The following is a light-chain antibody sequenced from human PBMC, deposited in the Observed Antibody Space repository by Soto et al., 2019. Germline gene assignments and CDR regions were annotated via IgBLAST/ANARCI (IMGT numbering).Light chain of an antibody. CDR2: EAS. V-gene: IGKV3-11*01. CDR1: QSVGNN. CDR3: QQHANWPLT. J-gene: IGKJ4*01. Sequence: EIVLTQSPATLSLSPGERATLSCRASQSVGNNLDWYQQKPGQAPGLLIYEASTRATRIPARFSGSGSGTDFTLTISSLEPEDLAVYYCQQHANWPLTFGGGTKVEIK.